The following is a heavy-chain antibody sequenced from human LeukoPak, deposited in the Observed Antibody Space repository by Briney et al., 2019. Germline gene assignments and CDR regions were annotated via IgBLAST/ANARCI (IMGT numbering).Heavy chain of an antibody. D-gene: IGHD6-19*01. Sequence: GGSLRLSCAASGFTFSSYAMSWVRQAPGKGLEWVSAISGSGGSTYYADSVKGRFTISRDNSKNTLYLQMNSLRAEDTAVYYCAKASRSRGWLAYYYYGMDVWGKGTTVTVSS. CDR3: AKASRSRGWLAYYYYGMDV. V-gene: IGHV3-23*01. J-gene: IGHJ6*04. CDR2: ISGSGGST. CDR1: GFTFSSYA.